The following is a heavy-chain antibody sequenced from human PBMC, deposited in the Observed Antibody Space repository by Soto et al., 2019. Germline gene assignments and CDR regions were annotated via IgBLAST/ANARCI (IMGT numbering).Heavy chain of an antibody. D-gene: IGHD3-3*01. CDR3: AKGGTYYDFWSGTPTENHYYYYMDV. CDR1: GFTFSSHA. J-gene: IGHJ6*03. CDR2: ISGSGGST. Sequence: PGGSLRLSCAASGFTFSSHAMSWVRQAPGKGLEWVSAISGSGGSTYYADSVKGRFTISRDNSKNTLYLQMNSLRAEDTAVYYCAKGGTYYDFWSGTPTENHYYYYMDVWGKGTTVTVSS. V-gene: IGHV3-23*01.